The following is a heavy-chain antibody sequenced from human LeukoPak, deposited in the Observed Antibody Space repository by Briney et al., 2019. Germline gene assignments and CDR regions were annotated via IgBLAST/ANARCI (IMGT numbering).Heavy chain of an antibody. Sequence: GGSLRLSCAASGFTFDDYAMHWVRQAPGKGLERVSGISWNSGSIGYADSVKGRLTISRDNAKNSLYLQMNSLRAEDTALYYCAKSWTYDSAFDIWGQGTMVTVSS. J-gene: IGHJ3*02. V-gene: IGHV3-9*01. CDR2: ISWNSGSI. D-gene: IGHD3-22*01. CDR3: AKSWTYDSAFDI. CDR1: GFTFDDYA.